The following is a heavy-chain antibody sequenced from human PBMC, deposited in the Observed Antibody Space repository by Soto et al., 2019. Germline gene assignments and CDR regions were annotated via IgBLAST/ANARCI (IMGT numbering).Heavy chain of an antibody. CDR2: ISAYNGNT. V-gene: IGHV1-18*01. CDR3: AIDTTVGSDALDI. J-gene: IGHJ3*02. Sequence: QVLLVQSGAEMGQPGASVKVSCKASGYTFTNYGITWVRQAPGQGLEWMGWISAYNGNTNYEQKFQDRVTMTTDTSASTAYMEVRSLRYDDAAVYYCAIDTTVGSDALDIWGQGTMVTVSS. CDR1: GYTFTNYG. D-gene: IGHD4-17*01.